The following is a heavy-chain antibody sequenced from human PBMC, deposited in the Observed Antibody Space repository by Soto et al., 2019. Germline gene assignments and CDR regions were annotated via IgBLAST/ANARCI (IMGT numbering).Heavy chain of an antibody. CDR3: ARADSSGPKRWGDFDI. Sequence: EVPLVESGGGLIQPGGSLRLSCAASGFTVTNSYMSWVRQAPGKGLEWVSIIYSGGSTYYADSVKGRFTISRDNSRNPLYLQMNRLRAEDTAVYYCARADSSGPKRWGDFDIWGQGTMVTVSS. V-gene: IGHV3-53*01. CDR2: IYSGGST. D-gene: IGHD3-22*01. J-gene: IGHJ3*02. CDR1: GFTVTNSY.